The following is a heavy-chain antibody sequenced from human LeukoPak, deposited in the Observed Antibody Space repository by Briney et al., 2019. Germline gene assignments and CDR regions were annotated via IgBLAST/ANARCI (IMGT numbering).Heavy chain of an antibody. CDR2: IIPIFGTA. CDR1: GYTITSYG. D-gene: IGHD3-16*01. CDR3: ARDLGGNDY. V-gene: IGHV1-69*13. J-gene: IGHJ4*02. Sequence: SVKVSCKASGYTITSYGISWVRQAPGQGLEWMGGIIPIFGTANYAQKFQGRVTITADESTSTAYMELSSLRSEDTAVYYRARDLGGNDYWGQGTLVTVSS.